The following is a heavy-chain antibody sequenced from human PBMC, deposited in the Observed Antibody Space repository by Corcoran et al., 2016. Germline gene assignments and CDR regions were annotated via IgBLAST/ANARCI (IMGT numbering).Heavy chain of an antibody. D-gene: IGHD3-3*02. CDR3: VKSISGWYES. CDR2: IKGDGSEK. V-gene: IGHV3-7*01. J-gene: IGHJ5*01. CDR1: GFVFNTYW. Sequence: EVQVVESGGGLVQPGGSLRLSCVGSGFVFNTYWMTWVRQAPGRGLEWVASIKGDGSEKNYVDSVKGRFPISRDNAKNSMYLQMDSLRVDDTAVYHCVKSISGWYESWGQGTLVTVSS.